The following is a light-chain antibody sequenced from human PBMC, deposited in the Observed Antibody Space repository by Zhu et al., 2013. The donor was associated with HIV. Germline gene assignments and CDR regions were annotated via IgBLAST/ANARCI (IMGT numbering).Light chain of an antibody. CDR1: QSISSW. V-gene: IGKV1-5*01. Sequence: DIQMTQSPSTLSASVGDRVTITCRASQSISSWLAWYQQKPGKAPKFLINGASTLQSGVPSRFSGSGSGTDFTLSISSLQPEDFAVYYCQQYGTSPRTFGQGTKVEIK. J-gene: IGKJ1*01. CDR3: QQYGTSPRT. CDR2: GAS.